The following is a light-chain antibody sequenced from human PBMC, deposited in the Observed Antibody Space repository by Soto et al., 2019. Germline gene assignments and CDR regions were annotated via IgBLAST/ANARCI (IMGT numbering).Light chain of an antibody. CDR3: CSFAGSGWV. CDR2: DVT. J-gene: IGLJ3*02. CDR1: SSDVGRYNY. Sequence: QSVLTQPRSVSESPGQSVTISCTGTSSDVGRYNYVSWYRQHPGKAPKLLIYDVTRRPSGVPARFSGSKSDNTASLTLSGLQAEDEADYYCCSFAGSGWVFGGGTQLTVL. V-gene: IGLV2-11*01.